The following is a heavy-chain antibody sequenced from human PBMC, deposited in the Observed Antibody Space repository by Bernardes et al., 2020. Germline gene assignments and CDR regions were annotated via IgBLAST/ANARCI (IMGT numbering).Heavy chain of an antibody. D-gene: IGHD5-18*01. Sequence: GGSLRLSCAASGFTFSSYAMNWVRQAPGKGLEWVSAITGSGSNTYYADSVKGRFTISRDNSKNTLYLQMNSLRAEDTAVYYCANGHGGYSYTNYDYWGQGTLVTVSS. J-gene: IGHJ4*02. CDR1: GFTFSSYA. CDR2: ITGSGSNT. CDR3: ANGHGGYSYTNYDY. V-gene: IGHV3-23*01.